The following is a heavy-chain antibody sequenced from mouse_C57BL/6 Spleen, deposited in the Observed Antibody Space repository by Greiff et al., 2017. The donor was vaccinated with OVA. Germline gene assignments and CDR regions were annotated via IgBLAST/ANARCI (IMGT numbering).Heavy chain of an antibody. J-gene: IGHJ2*01. CDR2: IYPSDSET. D-gene: IGHD1-1*01. CDR1: GYTFTSYW. CDR3: ARRSYGNYVDY. Sequence: VQLQQPGAELVRPGSSVKLSCKASGYTFTSYWLDWVMQRPGQGLAWIGNIYPSDSETHYNQKFKDKATLTVDKSSSTAYMQLGSLTSEDSAVYYCARRSYGNYVDYWGQGTTLTVSS. V-gene: IGHV1-61*01.